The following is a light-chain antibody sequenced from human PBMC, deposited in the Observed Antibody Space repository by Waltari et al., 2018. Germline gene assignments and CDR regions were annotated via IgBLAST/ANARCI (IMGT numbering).Light chain of an antibody. CDR1: QSIFYRSNNKNY. CDR2: WAS. CDR3: QQYYEGPAT. Sequence: DIVMTQSPDSLPVSLGERATFNCKSSQSIFYRSNNKNYLAWYQHKPGQPPKLLISWASTRASGVPDRFSGSGSGTDFTLTINSVQAGDVAVYYCQQYYEGPATFGQ. J-gene: IGKJ2*01. V-gene: IGKV4-1*01.